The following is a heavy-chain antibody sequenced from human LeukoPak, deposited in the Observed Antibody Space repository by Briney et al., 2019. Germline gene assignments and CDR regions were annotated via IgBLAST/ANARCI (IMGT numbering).Heavy chain of an antibody. D-gene: IGHD2-15*01. CDR2: IRYDGSNK. J-gene: IGHJ4*02. Sequence: TGGSLRLSCAASGFTFSSYGMHWVRQAPGKGLEWVAFIRYDGSNKYYADSVKGRFTISRDSSKNTLYLQMNSLRAEDTAVYYCAKDPTYCSGGSCYSSVFYWGQGTLVTVSS. V-gene: IGHV3-30*02. CDR1: GFTFSSYG. CDR3: AKDPTYCSGGSCYSSVFY.